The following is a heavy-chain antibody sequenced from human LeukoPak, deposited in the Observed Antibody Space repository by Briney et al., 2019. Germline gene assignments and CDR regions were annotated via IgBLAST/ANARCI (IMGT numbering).Heavy chain of an antibody. Sequence: SETLSLTCTVSGGSLSSYYWSWIRQPPGKGLEWIGYIYYSGSTNYNPSLKSRVTISVDPSKNQFSLKLSSVTAADTAVYYFARDAGPYYYDSKGYFDYWGQGTLVTVSS. V-gene: IGHV4-59*01. CDR3: ARDAGPYYYDSKGYFDY. D-gene: IGHD3-22*01. CDR2: IYYSGST. CDR1: GGSLSSYY. J-gene: IGHJ4*02.